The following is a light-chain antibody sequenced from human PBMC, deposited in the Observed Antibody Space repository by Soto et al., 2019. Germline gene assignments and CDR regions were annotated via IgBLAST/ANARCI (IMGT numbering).Light chain of an antibody. V-gene: IGKV3-20*01. J-gene: IGKJ5*01. Sequence: EIVVTQSPCTLSLSPGERATLSCRASQSVSSSYLAWYQQKPGQAPRLLIYGASSRATGIPDRFSGSGSGTDFTLTISRLEPEDFAVYYCQQYGSSPSGTFGQGTRLEIK. CDR3: QQYGSSPSGT. CDR2: GAS. CDR1: QSVSSSY.